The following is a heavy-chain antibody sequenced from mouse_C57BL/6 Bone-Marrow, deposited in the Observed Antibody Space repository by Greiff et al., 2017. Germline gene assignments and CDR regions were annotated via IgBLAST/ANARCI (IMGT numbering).Heavy chain of an antibody. D-gene: IGHD2-4*01. J-gene: IGHJ3*01. CDR1: GYAFTNYL. CDR2: INPGSGGT. V-gene: IGHV1-54*01. CDR3: AWAYDYDSWFDY. Sequence: VQLQESGAELVRPGTSVKVSCKASGYAFTNYLIEWVKQRPGQGLEWIGVINPGSGGTNYNEKFKGKATLTADKSSSTAYMQLSSLTSEDSAVYVCAWAYDYDSWFDYWGQGTLVTVSA.